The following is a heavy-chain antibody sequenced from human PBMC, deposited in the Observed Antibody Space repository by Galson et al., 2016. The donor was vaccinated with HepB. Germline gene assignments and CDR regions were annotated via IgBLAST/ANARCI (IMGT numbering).Heavy chain of an antibody. V-gene: IGHV3-21*01. J-gene: IGHJ4*02. D-gene: IGHD1-26*01. CDR2: ISISSYK. Sequence: SLRLSCAASGFTFSSYSVNWVRQAPGKGLEWVSSISISSYKYYADSVKGRFTISRDNAKNSLYLQMNSLRPEDTAVCYCASSFETRFGSGSYYWGQGTLVTVSS. CDR1: GFTFSSYS. CDR3: ASSFETRFGSGSYY.